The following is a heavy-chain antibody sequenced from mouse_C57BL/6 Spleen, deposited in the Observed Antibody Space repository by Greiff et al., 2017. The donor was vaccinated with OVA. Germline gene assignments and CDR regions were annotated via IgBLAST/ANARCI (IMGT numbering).Heavy chain of an antibody. CDR2: IYPGSGNT. CDR3: ARCDYGERSYAMDY. J-gene: IGHJ4*01. CDR1: GYSFTSYY. D-gene: IGHD2-4*01. Sequence: LVESGPELVKPGASVKISCKASGYSFTSYYIHWVKQRPGQGLEWIGWIYPGSGNTKYNEKFKGKATLTADTSSSTAYMQLSSLTSEDSAVYYCARCDYGERSYAMDYWGQGTSVTVSS. V-gene: IGHV1-66*01.